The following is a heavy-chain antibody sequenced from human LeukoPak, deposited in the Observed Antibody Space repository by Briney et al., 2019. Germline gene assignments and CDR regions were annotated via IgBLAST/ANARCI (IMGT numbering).Heavy chain of an antibody. CDR3: ARASIHLRAAAGTGGWFDP. CDR2: IYYSGST. CDR1: GGSISSSSYY. D-gene: IGHD6-13*01. Sequence: SETLSLTCTVSGGSISSSSYYWGWIRQPPGKGLEWIGSIYYSGSTYYNPSLKSRVTISVDTSKNQFSLKLSSVTAADTAVYYCARASIHLRAAAGTGGWFDPWGQGTLVTVSS. J-gene: IGHJ5*02. V-gene: IGHV4-39*07.